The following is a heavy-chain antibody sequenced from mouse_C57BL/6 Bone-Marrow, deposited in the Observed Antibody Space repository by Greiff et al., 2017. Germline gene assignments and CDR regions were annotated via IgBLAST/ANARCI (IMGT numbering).Heavy chain of an antibody. CDR3: ARATVVGYFDV. CDR2: IDPEDGET. D-gene: IGHD1-1*01. Sequence: EVQLQQSGAELVKPGASVKLSCTASGFNIKDYYMHWVKQRTEQGLEWIGRIDPEDGETKYATKFQGKATITADTSSNTAYLQLSSLTSEDTAVYYCARATVVGYFDVWGTGTTVTVSS. J-gene: IGHJ1*03. V-gene: IGHV14-2*01. CDR1: GFNIKDYY.